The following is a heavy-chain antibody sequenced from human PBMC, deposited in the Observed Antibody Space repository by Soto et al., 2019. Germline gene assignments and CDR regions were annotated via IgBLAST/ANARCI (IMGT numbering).Heavy chain of an antibody. V-gene: IGHV1-18*01. J-gene: IGHJ4*02. CDR2: ISAHNGNT. CDR1: GYTFTSYG. Sequence: QVQLVQSGAEVKKPGASVKVSCKASGYTFTSYGISWVRQAPGQGLEWMGWISAHNGNTKYAQKIQGRVTMTTGTATSTALMELRSLRSDDAAVYYCAGDGPPMDYWGQGTLVTLSS. D-gene: IGHD2-2*01. CDR3: AGDGPPMDY.